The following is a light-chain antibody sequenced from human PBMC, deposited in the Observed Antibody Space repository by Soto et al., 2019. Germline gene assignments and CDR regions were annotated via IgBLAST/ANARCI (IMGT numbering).Light chain of an antibody. CDR3: CSYAGRDTLYV. CDR2: DVS. J-gene: IGLJ1*01. CDR1: STDVGGYNY. Sequence: QSALTQPRSVSGSPGQSVTISCTGTSTDVGGYNYDSWYQQHPGKVPKLMLYDVSKRPSGVPDRFSGSKSGNTASLTISGLQAEDEADYYCCSYAGRDTLYVFGSGTQLTVL. V-gene: IGLV2-11*01.